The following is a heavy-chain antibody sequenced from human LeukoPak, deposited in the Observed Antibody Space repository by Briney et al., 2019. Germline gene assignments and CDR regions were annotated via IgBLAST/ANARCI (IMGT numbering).Heavy chain of an antibody. CDR2: ISSSGSTI. J-gene: IGHJ4*02. V-gene: IGHV3-48*03. CDR1: GFTLSSYE. CDR3: ARGIGGYDILTGSLCY. Sequence: GGSLRLSCAASGFTLSSYEMNWVRQAPGKGLEWVSYISSSGSTIYYADSVKGRFTISRDNANNSLYLQMNSLRAEDTAVYYCARGIGGYDILTGSLCYWGQGTLVTVSS. D-gene: IGHD3-9*01.